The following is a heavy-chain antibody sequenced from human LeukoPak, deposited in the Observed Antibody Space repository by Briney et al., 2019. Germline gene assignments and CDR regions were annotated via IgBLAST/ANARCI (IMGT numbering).Heavy chain of an antibody. D-gene: IGHD4-17*01. V-gene: IGHV1-2*02. CDR3: ARGEGHDYGDYSFEY. CDR2: INPNSGGT. J-gene: IGHJ4*02. Sequence: ASVKVSCKASGYTFTGYYMHWVRQAPGQGLEWMGWINPNSGGTNYAQKFQGRVTMTRDTSISTAYMELSRLRSDETAVYYCARGEGHDYGDYSFEYWGQGTLVTV. CDR1: GYTFTGYY.